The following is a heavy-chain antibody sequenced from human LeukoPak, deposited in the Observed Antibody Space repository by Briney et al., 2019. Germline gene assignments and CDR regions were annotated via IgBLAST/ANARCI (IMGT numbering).Heavy chain of an antibody. Sequence: GGSLRLSCAASGFTFSSYGMHWVRQAPGKGLEWVAVIWYDGSNKYYADSVKGRFTISRDNFKNTLYLQMNSLRAEDTAVYYCAREKYSSGRGFDYWGQGSLVTVSS. CDR1: GFTFSSYG. D-gene: IGHD6-19*01. CDR2: IWYDGSNK. V-gene: IGHV3-33*01. CDR3: AREKYSSGRGFDY. J-gene: IGHJ4*02.